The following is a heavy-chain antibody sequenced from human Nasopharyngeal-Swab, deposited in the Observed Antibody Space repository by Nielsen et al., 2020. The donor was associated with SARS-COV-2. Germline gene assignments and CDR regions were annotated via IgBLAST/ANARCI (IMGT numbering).Heavy chain of an antibody. J-gene: IGHJ4*02. CDR1: GFIFSDYS. V-gene: IGHV3-48*01. D-gene: IGHD6-6*01. CDR3: ARDDGQLGDS. Sequence: GESLKISCEASGFIFSDYSMNWVRQAPGKGLEWISYIRRSNEIYYADSVKGRFTISRDNSKNTLDLQMNSLRPEDTAVYYCARDDGQLGDSWGQGTLVTVSS. CDR2: IRRSNEI.